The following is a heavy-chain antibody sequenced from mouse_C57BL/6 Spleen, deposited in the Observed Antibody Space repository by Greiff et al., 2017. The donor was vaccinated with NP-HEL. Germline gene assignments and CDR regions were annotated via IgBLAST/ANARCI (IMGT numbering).Heavy chain of an antibody. D-gene: IGHD3-2*02. CDR3: ARGVRQLRLRGEAFDY. J-gene: IGHJ2*01. CDR1: GYSFTGYY. Sequence: EVQLQQSGPELVKPGASVKISCKASGYSFTGYYMNWVKQSPEKSLEWIGEINPSTGGTTYNQKFKAKATLTVDKSSSTAYMQLKSLTSEDSAVYYCARGVRQLRLRGEAFDYWGQGTTLTVSS. CDR2: INPSTGGT. V-gene: IGHV1-42*01.